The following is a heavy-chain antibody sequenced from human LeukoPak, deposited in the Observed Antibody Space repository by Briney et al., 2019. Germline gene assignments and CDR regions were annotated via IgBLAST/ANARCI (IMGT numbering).Heavy chain of an antibody. J-gene: IGHJ5*02. V-gene: IGHV4-59*12. D-gene: IGHD5-12*01. CDR1: GGSINSYY. CDR3: ARRRLRYSGYSSFDL. Sequence: SETLSLTCTVSGGSINSYYWSWIRQPPGKGLEWIAYMYYSGSTNYNPSLKSRVTISVDTSKNQFSLKLSSVTAADTAVYYCARRRLRYSGYSSFDLWGQGTLVTVSS. CDR2: MYYSGST.